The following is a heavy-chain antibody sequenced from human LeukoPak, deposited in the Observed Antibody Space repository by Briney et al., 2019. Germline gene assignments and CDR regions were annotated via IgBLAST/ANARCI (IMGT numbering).Heavy chain of an antibody. V-gene: IGHV4-61*02. CDR2: IYTGGST. D-gene: IGHD1-1*01. J-gene: IGHJ6*03. Sequence: SETLSLTCGVSGGSITSGGFYWTWVRQPAGKGLEWIGRIYTGGSTNYNPSFKSRVTIAVDTSKNEFFLKLSSMTAADTAVYYCARAAYNWNDMGYYMDVWRKGTTVIVSS. CDR3: ARAAYNWNDMGYYMDV. CDR1: GGSITSGGFY.